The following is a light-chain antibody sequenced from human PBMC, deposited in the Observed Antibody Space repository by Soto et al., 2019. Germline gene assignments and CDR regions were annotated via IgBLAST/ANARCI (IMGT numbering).Light chain of an antibody. V-gene: IGLV2-18*02. Sequence: QSALTQPPSVSGSPGQSVTISCTGSSSDVGSHNRVSWYQQPPGTAPKLMIYDVSNRPSGVPDRFSGSKSGNTASLTISGLPAEDEADYYCSSYTSSSTYVFGTGTKVTVL. CDR3: SSYTSSSTYV. J-gene: IGLJ1*01. CDR2: DVS. CDR1: SSDVGSHNR.